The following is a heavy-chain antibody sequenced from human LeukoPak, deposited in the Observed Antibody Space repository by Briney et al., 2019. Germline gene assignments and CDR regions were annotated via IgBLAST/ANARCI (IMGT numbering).Heavy chain of an antibody. D-gene: IGHD3-9*01. CDR2: ISGSGGCT. CDR3: AKGLRYFDWLSLH. CDR1: GFTSSSYA. V-gene: IGHV3-23*01. Sequence: PGGSLRLSCAASGFTSSSYAMSWVRQAPGKGLEWVSAISGSGGCTYYADSVKGRFTISRDNSKNTLYLQMNSLRAEDTAVYYCAKGLRYFDWLSLHWGQGTLVTVSS. J-gene: IGHJ4*02.